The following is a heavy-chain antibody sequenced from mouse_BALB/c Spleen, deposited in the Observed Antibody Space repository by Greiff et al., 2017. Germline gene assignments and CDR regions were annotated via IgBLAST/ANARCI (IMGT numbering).Heavy chain of an antibody. Sequence: QVQLQQSGAELMKPGASVKISCKATGYTFSSYWIEWVKQRPGHGLEWIGEILPGSGSTNYNEKFKGKATFTADTSSNTAYMQLSSLTSEDSAVYYCARFASTYYFDYWGQGTTLTVSS. CDR1: GYTFSSYW. D-gene: IGHD5-5*01. CDR3: ARFASTYYFDY. CDR2: ILPGSGST. V-gene: IGHV1-9*01. J-gene: IGHJ2*01.